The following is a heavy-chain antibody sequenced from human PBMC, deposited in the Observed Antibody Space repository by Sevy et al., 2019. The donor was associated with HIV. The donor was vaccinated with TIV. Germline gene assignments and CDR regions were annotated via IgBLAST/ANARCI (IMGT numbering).Heavy chain of an antibody. Sequence: GGSLRLSCAASGFTVSSNYMSWVRQAPGKGLEWVPVIYSGGSTYYADSVKGRFTISRDNSKNTLYLQMNSLRAEDTAVYYCARDHASGTWGAFDIWGQGTMVTVSS. J-gene: IGHJ3*02. CDR3: ARDHASGTWGAFDI. D-gene: IGHD1-26*01. V-gene: IGHV3-53*01. CDR1: GFTVSSNY. CDR2: IYSGGST.